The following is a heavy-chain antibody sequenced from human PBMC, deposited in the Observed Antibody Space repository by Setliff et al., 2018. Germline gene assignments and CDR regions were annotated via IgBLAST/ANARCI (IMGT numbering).Heavy chain of an antibody. CDR2: LDYDGAI. CDR1: GFTVRSDD. V-gene: IGHV3-53*01. J-gene: IGHJ4*02. CDR3: RLWFGELLRDY. D-gene: IGHD3-10*01. Sequence: GGSLRLSCAVSGFTVRSDDMSWVRQAPGKGLEWVSLLDYDGAIYYADSVKGRFTISGDKSKNTLYLQMNNVRADDTAVYYCRLWFGELLRDYWGQGTLVTVSS.